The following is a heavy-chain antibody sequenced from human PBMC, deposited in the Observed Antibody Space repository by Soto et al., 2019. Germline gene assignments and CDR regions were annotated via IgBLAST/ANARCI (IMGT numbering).Heavy chain of an antibody. CDR2: IYHSGST. CDR3: ARDPGL. V-gene: IGHV4-30-2*01. CDR1: GGSISSGGYS. J-gene: IGHJ2*01. Sequence: QLQLQESGSGLVKPSQTLSLTCAISGGSISSGGYSWSWIRQPPGKGLEWIGYIYHSGSTYYNPSLXRXLPTSVDRSKNQFSLKLSSVTAAATAVHYCARDPGLWGRGTLVTVSS.